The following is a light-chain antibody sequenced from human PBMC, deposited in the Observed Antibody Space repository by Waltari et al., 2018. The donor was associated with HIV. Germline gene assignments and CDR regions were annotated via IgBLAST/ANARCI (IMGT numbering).Light chain of an antibody. V-gene: IGLV1-47*01. CDR1: RSNIGSNF. CDR3: AAWDDRLSAWV. J-gene: IGLJ3*02. Sequence: QSVLTQPPSASGTPGQRVTISCSGARSNIGSNFVSWYQQLPGPAPKLLLYKIDQRPSGVPDRFAGSKSGTSASLAISGLRSEDVADYFCAAWDDRLSAWVFGGGTKLTVL. CDR2: KID.